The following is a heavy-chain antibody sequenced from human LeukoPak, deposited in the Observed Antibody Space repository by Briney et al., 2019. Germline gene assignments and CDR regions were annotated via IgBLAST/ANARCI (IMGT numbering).Heavy chain of an antibody. CDR3: ARLGVGIVGATTAGGPVLDY. Sequence: PSETLSLTCAVSGYSISGGYYWGWIRQPPGKGLEWIGSIYHSGSTYYNPSLKSRVTISVDTSKNQFSLKLSSVTAADTAVYYCARLGVGIVGATTAGGPVLDYWGQGTLVTVSS. CDR1: GYSISGGYY. J-gene: IGHJ4*02. D-gene: IGHD1-26*01. CDR2: IYHSGST. V-gene: IGHV4-38-2*01.